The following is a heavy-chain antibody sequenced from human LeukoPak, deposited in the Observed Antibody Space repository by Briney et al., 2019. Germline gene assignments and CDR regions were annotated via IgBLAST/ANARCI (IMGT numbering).Heavy chain of an antibody. CDR1: GFTFTTYA. D-gene: IGHD2-2*01. CDR3: AKDTGYCSSTTCHADRFDY. V-gene: IGHV3-23*01. CDR2: ISDSGGST. Sequence: GGSLRLSCAASGFTFTTYAMTWVRQPPGKGLEWVSAISDSGGSTYYADSVRGRFTISRDNSKNTLYLQVYSLRAEDTAVYYCAKDTGYCSSTTCHADRFDYWGRGTLVTVSS. J-gene: IGHJ4*02.